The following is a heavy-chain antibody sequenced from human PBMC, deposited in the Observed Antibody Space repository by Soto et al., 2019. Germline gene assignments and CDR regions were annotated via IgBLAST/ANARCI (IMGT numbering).Heavy chain of an antibody. CDR3: ASGPGQWLRFFY. CDR1: GGSFSGYY. CDR2: INHSGST. D-gene: IGHD5-12*01. J-gene: IGHJ4*02. Sequence: QLQLQQWGAGLLKPSETLSLTCAVYGGSFSGYYWSWIRQPPGKGLEWIGEINHSGSTNYNPSLKSRVTISVDTSKNQFSLNLSSVTAADTAEYYCASGPGQWLRFFYWGQGTLVTVSS. V-gene: IGHV4-34*01.